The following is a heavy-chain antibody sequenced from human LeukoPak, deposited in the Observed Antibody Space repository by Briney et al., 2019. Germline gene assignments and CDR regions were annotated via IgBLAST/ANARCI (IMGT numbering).Heavy chain of an antibody. V-gene: IGHV4-34*01. D-gene: IGHD2-2*01. Sequence: SETLSLTCAVYGGSFSGYYWSWIRQPPGKGLEWIGEINHSGSTNYNPSLKSRVTISVDTSKNQFSLKLSSVTAADTAVYYCARRRPIVVVPAARNAFDIWGQGTMVTVSS. J-gene: IGHJ3*02. CDR2: INHSGST. CDR3: ARRRPIVVVPAARNAFDI. CDR1: GGSFSGYY.